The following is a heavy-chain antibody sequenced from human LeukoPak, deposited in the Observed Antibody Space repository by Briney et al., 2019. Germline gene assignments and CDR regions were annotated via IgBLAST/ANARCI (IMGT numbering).Heavy chain of an antibody. CDR2: ISSSSSYI. CDR1: GFTFSSYG. V-gene: IGHV3-21*01. CDR3: VRDCLGEDYYYGMDV. Sequence: GGSLRLSCAASGFTFSSYGMNWVRQAPGKGLEWVSSISSSSSYIYYADSVKGRFTISRDNAKNSLYLQMNSLRAEDTAVYYCVRDCLGEDYYYGMDVWGQGTTVTVSS. D-gene: IGHD3-10*01. J-gene: IGHJ6*02.